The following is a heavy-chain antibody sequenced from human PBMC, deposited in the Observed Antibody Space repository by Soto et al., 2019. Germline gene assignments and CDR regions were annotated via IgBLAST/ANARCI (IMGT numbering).Heavy chain of an antibody. CDR1: GGSISSAGYY. CDR2: IYYSGST. CDR3: ARDRYGIDYSYYGMDV. Sequence: QVQLQESGPGLVKPSQTLSLTCTVSGGSISSAGYYWTWIRQHPGKGLEWIGYIYYSGSTYYNPSLKSRVSISAETSQNQCSLKLSSVTAADTAVYYCARDRYGIDYSYYGMDVWGQGTTVTVSS. D-gene: IGHD1-26*01. V-gene: IGHV4-31*03. J-gene: IGHJ6*02.